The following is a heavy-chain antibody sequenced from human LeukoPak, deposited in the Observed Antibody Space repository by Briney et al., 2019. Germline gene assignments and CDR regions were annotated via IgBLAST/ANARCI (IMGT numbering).Heavy chain of an antibody. CDR3: ARMTTVTTF. CDR2: IYHSGST. V-gene: IGHV4-38-2*02. Sequence: SETLSLTCTVSGYSISSGYYWGWIRQPPGKGLEWIGSIYHSGSTNYNPSLKSRVTISVDTSKNQFSLKLSSVTAADTAVYYCARMTTVTTFWGQGTLVTVSS. D-gene: IGHD4-17*01. J-gene: IGHJ4*02. CDR1: GYSISSGYY.